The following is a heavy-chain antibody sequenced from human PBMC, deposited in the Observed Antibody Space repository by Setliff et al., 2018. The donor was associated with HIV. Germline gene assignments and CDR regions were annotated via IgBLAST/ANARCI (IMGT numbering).Heavy chain of an antibody. J-gene: IGHJ4*02. CDR2: IRSKAFNYAT. V-gene: IGHV3-73*01. D-gene: IGHD3-22*01. Sequence: SLKISCAASGFTFSGSAMHWVRQASGKGLEWVGRIRSKAFNYATSYAASVNGRLTISRDDSQNTAYLQMNSLKTEDTAVYYCAMSYTDTSGYLNWGQGTLVTVSS. CDR1: GFTFSGSA. CDR3: AMSYTDTSGYLN.